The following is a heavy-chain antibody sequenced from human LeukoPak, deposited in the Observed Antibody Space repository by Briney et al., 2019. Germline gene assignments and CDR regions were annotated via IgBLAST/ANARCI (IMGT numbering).Heavy chain of an antibody. D-gene: IGHD3-16*02. V-gene: IGHV3-7*01. CDR3: ARHRADAYVWGTYRSLDL. Sequence: QTGGSLRLSCAASGFTFNKNWMSWVRQAPWKGLEWVANIKQDGSEKYYVDSVKGRFTISRDNAKSSLYLQMNSLRAEDTAVFYCARHRADAYVWGTYRSLDLWGQGTLVTVSS. CDR1: GFTFNKNW. CDR2: IKQDGSEK. J-gene: IGHJ5*02.